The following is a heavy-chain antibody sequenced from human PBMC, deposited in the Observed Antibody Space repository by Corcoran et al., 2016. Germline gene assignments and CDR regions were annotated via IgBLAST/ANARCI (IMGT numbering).Heavy chain of an antibody. CDR1: GGSISGHY. V-gene: IGHV4-4*07. CDR2: MFPDGST. Sequence: QVQLQESGPGLVKPSETLSLTCTVSGGSISGHYWSWIRQPAGKGLEWIGRMFPDGSTDYNPSLKSRVTMSLDTSNNQFSLRLSSVTAADTAVYYCARDGGTVGIYTCFDYWGQGTLVTVSS. CDR3: ARDGGTVGIYTCFDY. D-gene: IGHD1-26*01. J-gene: IGHJ4*02.